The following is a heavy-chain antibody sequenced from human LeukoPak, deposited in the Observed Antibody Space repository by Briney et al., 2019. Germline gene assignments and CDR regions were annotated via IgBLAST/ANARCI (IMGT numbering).Heavy chain of an antibody. CDR2: ITPIFGTA. J-gene: IGHJ4*02. D-gene: IGHD6-13*01. CDR1: GGTFSSYA. Sequence: SVKVSCKASGGTFSSYAISWVRRAPGQGLEWMGGITPIFGTANYAQKFQGRVTITADESTSTAYMELSSLRSEDTAVYYCARGREGSSWYFDYWGQGTLVTVSS. CDR3: ARGREGSSWYFDY. V-gene: IGHV1-69*13.